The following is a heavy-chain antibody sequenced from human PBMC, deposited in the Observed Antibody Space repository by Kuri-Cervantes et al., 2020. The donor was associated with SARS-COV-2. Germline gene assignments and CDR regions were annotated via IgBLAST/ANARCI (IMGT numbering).Heavy chain of an antibody. Sequence: ASVKVSCKVSGYTLTELSMHWVRQAPGKGLEWMGGFDPEDGETIYAQKFQDRVTMTEDTSTDTAYMELSSLRAEDTAVYYCAKNRPAYCGGDCRRWYFDLWGRGTLVTVSS. V-gene: IGHV1-24*01. CDR1: GYTLTELS. D-gene: IGHD2-21*01. CDR2: FDPEDGET. J-gene: IGHJ2*01. CDR3: AKNRPAYCGGDCRRWYFDL.